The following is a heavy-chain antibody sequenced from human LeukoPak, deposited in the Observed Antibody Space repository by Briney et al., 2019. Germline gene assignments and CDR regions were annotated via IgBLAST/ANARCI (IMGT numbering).Heavy chain of an antibody. CDR3: ARDRGEMATDY. CDR1: GFTFSSYS. CDR2: ISGSSDYT. V-gene: IGHV3-23*01. J-gene: IGHJ4*02. D-gene: IGHD5-24*01. Sequence: PGGSLRLSCAVSGFTFSSYSMSWVRQAPGKGLEWVSAISGSSDYTFYADSVKGRFTISRDNSKNTLYLQMNSLRAEDTAVYYCARDRGEMATDYWGQGTLVTVSS.